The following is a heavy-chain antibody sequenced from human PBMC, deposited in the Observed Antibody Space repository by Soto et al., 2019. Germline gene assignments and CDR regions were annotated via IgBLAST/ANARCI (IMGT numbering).Heavy chain of an antibody. Sequence: VGSLRLSCAASGFTFSSYEMNWVRQAPGKGLEWVSYISSSGSTIYYADSVKGRFTISRDNAKNSLYLQMNSLRAEDTAVYYCARDVDTAMARGYWGQGTLVTVSS. V-gene: IGHV3-48*03. D-gene: IGHD5-18*01. CDR2: ISSSGSTI. CDR1: GFTFSSYE. CDR3: ARDVDTAMARGY. J-gene: IGHJ4*02.